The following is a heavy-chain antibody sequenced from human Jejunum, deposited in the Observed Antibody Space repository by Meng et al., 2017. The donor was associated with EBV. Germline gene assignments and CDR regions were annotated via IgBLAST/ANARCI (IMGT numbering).Heavy chain of an antibody. CDR1: GYTFTNYY. CDR3: ARGREYSGYQEYYFDY. J-gene: IGHJ4*02. D-gene: IGHD5-12*01. CDR2: INPNSGST. Sequence: QVQLVQSGAEVKRPGASVKVSCKPSGYTFTNYYMHWVRQAPGLGLEWMGIINPNSGSTNYAQKFRGSVTMTRDTSTTTGYMELSSLRSEDTAVYYCARGREYSGYQEYYFDYWGQGTLVTVSS. V-gene: IGHV1-46*01.